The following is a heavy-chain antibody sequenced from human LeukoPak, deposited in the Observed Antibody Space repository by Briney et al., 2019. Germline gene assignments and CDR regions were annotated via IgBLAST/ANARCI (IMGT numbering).Heavy chain of an antibody. J-gene: IGHJ4*02. CDR1: GGSISSSSYY. CDR3: ARHRSYTPPNDY. CDR2: IYYSGST. D-gene: IGHD3-10*01. Sequence: SETLSLTCTVSGGSISSSSYYWGWIRQPPGKGLEWIGSIYYSGSTYYNPSLKSRVIISVDTSKNQFSLRLSSVTAADTAVYYCARHRSYTPPNDYWGQGTLVTVSS. V-gene: IGHV4-39*01.